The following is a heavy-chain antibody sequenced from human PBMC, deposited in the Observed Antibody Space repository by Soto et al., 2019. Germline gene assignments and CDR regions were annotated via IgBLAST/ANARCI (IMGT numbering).Heavy chain of an antibody. CDR1: GGSFSGYY. CDR3: ARGSEGVDIVATLDAFDI. J-gene: IGHJ3*02. Sequence: SETLSLTCAVYGGSFSGYYWSWIRQPPGKGLEWIGEINHSGSTNYNPSLKSRVTISVDTSKNQFSLKLSSVTAADTAVYYCARGSEGVDIVATLDAFDIWGQGTMVTVSS. V-gene: IGHV4-34*01. D-gene: IGHD5-12*01. CDR2: INHSGST.